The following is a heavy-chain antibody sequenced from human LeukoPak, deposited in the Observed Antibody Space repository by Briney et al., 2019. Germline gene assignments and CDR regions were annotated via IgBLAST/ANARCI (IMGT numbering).Heavy chain of an antibody. J-gene: IGHJ4*02. D-gene: IGHD2-8*02. Sequence: PGGSLRLSCAASGFTLNDHFMSWVRQAPALGLEWVSGISGSGFSTYYADSVKGRFTISRDNSKKTVYLQMNSLRADDTAIYYCVYSTGVKYPPHNWGQGTLVTVSS. CDR2: ISGSGFST. V-gene: IGHV3-23*01. CDR3: VYSTGVKYPPHN. CDR1: GFTLNDHF.